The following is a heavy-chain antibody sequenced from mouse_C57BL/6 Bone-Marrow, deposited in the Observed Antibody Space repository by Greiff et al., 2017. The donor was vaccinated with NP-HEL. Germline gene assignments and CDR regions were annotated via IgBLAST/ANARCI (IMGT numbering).Heavy chain of an antibody. CDR1: GFSLTSYG. CDR3: AKKVYGYGWFAY. J-gene: IGHJ3*01. V-gene: IGHV2-5*01. D-gene: IGHD2-2*01. Sequence: VQLQQSGPGLVQPSQSLSITCTASGFSLTSYGVHWVRQSPGQGLEWLGVIWRGGGTDYNAAFMSRPSITTDNSTSQVFFKMNSLQADDTAIYDCAKKVYGYGWFAYWGQGTRVTVSA. CDR2: IWRGGGT.